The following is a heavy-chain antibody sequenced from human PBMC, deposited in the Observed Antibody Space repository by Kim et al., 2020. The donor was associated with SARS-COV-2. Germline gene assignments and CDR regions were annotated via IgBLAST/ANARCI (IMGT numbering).Heavy chain of an antibody. V-gene: IGHV1-18*04. Sequence: ASVKVSCKASGYTFTSYGISWVRQAPGQGLEWMGWISAYNGNTNYAQKLQGRVTMTTDTSTSTAYMELRSLRSDDTAVYYCARVVRGVISWYFDLWGRGTLVTVSS. CDR1: GYTFTSYG. CDR2: ISAYNGNT. CDR3: ARVVRGVISWYFDL. D-gene: IGHD3-10*01. J-gene: IGHJ2*01.